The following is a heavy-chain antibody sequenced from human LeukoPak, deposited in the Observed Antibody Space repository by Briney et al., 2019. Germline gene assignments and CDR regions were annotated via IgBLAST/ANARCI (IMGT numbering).Heavy chain of an antibody. Sequence: PSQTLSLTCTVSGGSISGGDYYWSWIRQHPGKGLEWIGYIYYSGSTYYNPSLKSRLTISVDTSKSQFSLRLSSVTAADTAVYYCARVRPAVAGTHYFDCWGQGTLVTAAS. D-gene: IGHD6-19*01. CDR2: IYYSGST. J-gene: IGHJ4*02. V-gene: IGHV4-31*03. CDR3: ARVRPAVAGTHYFDC. CDR1: GGSISGGDYY.